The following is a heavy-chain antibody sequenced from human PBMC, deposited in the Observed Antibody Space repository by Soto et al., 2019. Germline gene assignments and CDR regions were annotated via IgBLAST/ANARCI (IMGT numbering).Heavy chain of an antibody. CDR2: ISSSGSTI. CDR3: ARHSRSGYDYDAFDI. D-gene: IGHD5-12*01. Sequence: GGSLRLSCAASGFTFSDYYMSWIRQAPGKGLEWVSYISSSGSTIYYADSVKGRFTISRDNAKNSLYLQMNSLRAEDTAVYYCARHSRSGYDYDAFDIWGQGTMVTVSS. J-gene: IGHJ3*02. V-gene: IGHV3-11*01. CDR1: GFTFSDYY.